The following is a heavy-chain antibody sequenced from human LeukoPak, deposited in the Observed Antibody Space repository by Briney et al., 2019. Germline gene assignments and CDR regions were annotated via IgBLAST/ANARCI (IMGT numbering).Heavy chain of an antibody. J-gene: IGHJ4*02. CDR3: ARATPYYYDSSGYYNIDY. D-gene: IGHD3-22*01. CDR2: INPSGGST. CDR1: GYTFTSYY. V-gene: IGHV1-46*01. Sequence: ASVKVSCKASGYTFTSYYMHWVRQAPGQGLEWMGIINPSGGSTSYAQKFQGRDTMTRDTSTSTVYMELSSLRSEDTAVYYCARATPYYYDSSGYYNIDYWGQGTLVTVSS.